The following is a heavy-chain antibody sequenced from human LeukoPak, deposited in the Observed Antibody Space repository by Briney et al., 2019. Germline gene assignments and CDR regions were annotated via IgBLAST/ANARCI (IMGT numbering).Heavy chain of an antibody. CDR1: GGSISSSSYY. V-gene: IGHV4-39*07. D-gene: IGHD3-10*01. CDR2: IYYSGST. J-gene: IGHJ4*02. Sequence: SETLSLTCTVSGGSISSSSYYWGWIRQPPGKGLEWIGSIYYSGSTYYNPSLKSRVTISVDTSKNQFSLKLSSVTAADTAVYYCAKYRVWFGGYYFDYWGQGTLVTVSS. CDR3: AKYRVWFGGYYFDY.